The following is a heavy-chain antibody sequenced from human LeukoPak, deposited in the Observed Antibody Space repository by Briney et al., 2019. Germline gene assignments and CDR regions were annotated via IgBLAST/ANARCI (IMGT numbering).Heavy chain of an antibody. J-gene: IGHJ4*02. V-gene: IGHV3-23*01. Sequence: GGSLRLSCAASGFTFSSYAMSWVRQAPGKGLEWVSAISGSGGSTYYADSVKGRFTISRDNSKNTLYLQVNSLRAEDTAVYYCAKVGAKGGYYFDYWGQGTLVTVSS. CDR2: ISGSGGST. CDR1: GFTFSSYA. D-gene: IGHD1-26*01. CDR3: AKVGAKGGYYFDY.